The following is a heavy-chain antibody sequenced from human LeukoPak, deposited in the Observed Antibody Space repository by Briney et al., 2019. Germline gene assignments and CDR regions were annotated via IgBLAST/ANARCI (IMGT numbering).Heavy chain of an antibody. Sequence: SETLSLTCTVSSGSISSYYWSWIRQPPGKGLEWIGYIYYSGSTNYNPSLKSRVTMSVDTSKNQFSLKLSSVTAADTAVYYCARAVTGTYGLFQHWGQGTLVTVSS. CDR2: IYYSGST. J-gene: IGHJ1*01. V-gene: IGHV4-59*01. D-gene: IGHD1-26*01. CDR1: SGSISSYY. CDR3: ARAVTGTYGLFQH.